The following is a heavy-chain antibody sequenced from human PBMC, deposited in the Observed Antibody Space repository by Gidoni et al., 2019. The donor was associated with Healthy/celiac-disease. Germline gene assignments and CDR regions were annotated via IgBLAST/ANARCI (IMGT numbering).Heavy chain of an antibody. V-gene: IGHV3-30-3*01. J-gene: IGHJ5*02. CDR1: GFTSSRYA. D-gene: IGHD2-21*02. CDR2: ISYDGSNK. Sequence: QVQLVVSGGGVVQPGRSLRLSCAASGFTSSRYAMHWVRQAPGKGLEWVAVISYDGSNKDYADSVKGRFTISRDNSKNTLYLQMNSLRAEGTAVYYCARDSLAYCGGDCYSPPWFDPWGQGTLVTVSS. CDR3: ARDSLAYCGGDCYSPPWFDP.